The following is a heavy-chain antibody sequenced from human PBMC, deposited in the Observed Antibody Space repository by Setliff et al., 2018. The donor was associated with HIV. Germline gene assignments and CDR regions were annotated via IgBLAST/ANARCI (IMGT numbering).Heavy chain of an antibody. CDR3: ARDLPELTGRSFDP. V-gene: IGHV4-59*12. CDR2: IYYSGST. D-gene: IGHD7-27*01. J-gene: IGHJ5*02. Sequence: SETLSLTCTVSGGSISSYYWNWIRQPPGKGLEWIGYIYYSGSTNYNPSLKSRVTISVDTSKNQFSLRLTSVTAADTAVYYCARDLPELTGRSFDPWGQGIQVTVSS. CDR1: GGSISSYY.